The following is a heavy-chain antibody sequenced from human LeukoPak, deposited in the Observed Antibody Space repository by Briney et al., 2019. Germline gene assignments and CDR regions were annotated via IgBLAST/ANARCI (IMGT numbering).Heavy chain of an antibody. Sequence: ASVNVSCKASGYTFTGHYMHWVRQAPGQGLEWMGRINPDSGATVYAQKFQGRVTMTRDTSIITAYMALSRLTSDDTAVYFCARDAVAEWDEYHFDYWGQGTLVTVSS. CDR3: ARDAVAEWDEYHFDY. J-gene: IGHJ4*02. CDR2: INPDSGAT. V-gene: IGHV1-2*06. D-gene: IGHD6-19*01. CDR1: GYTFTGHY.